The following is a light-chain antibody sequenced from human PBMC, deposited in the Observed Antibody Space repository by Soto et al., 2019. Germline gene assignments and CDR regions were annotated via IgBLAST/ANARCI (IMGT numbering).Light chain of an antibody. Sequence: DIQMTQSPSTLSGSVGDRVTITCRASQTISSWLAWYQQKPGKAPKLLIYKASTLKSGVPSRFSGSESGTDFTLTISSLEPEDFAVYYCQQRSNFGQGTRLEIK. CDR2: KAS. V-gene: IGKV1-5*03. CDR1: QTISSW. J-gene: IGKJ5*01. CDR3: QQRSN.